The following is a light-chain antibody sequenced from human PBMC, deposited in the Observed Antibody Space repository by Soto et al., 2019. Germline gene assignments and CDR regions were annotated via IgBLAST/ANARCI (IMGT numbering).Light chain of an antibody. V-gene: IGKV1-39*01. CDR3: QQSYITPPT. J-gene: IGKJ2*01. Sequence: DIQMTQSPSSLSASIGDRVTITCRTSQSISNFLHWYQQKPGKAPNLLIFAASTLHTGVPSRFSGSGSGTDFTLTITSLQPAEFATYYCQQSYITPPTFGQGTRLEIK. CDR2: AAS. CDR1: QSISNF.